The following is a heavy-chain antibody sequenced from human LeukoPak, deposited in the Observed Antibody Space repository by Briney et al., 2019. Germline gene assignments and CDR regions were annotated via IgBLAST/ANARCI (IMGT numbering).Heavy chain of an antibody. CDR3: ARAGAEGEFDP. CDR1: GGTFSSYT. V-gene: IGHV1-69*02. Sequence: SVKVSCEASGGTFSSYTISWVRQAPGQGLEWMGRIIPILGIANYAQKFQGRVTITADESTSTAYMELSSLRSEDTAVYYCARAGAEGEFDPWGQGTLVTVSS. J-gene: IGHJ5*02. CDR2: IIPILGIA. D-gene: IGHD1-14*01.